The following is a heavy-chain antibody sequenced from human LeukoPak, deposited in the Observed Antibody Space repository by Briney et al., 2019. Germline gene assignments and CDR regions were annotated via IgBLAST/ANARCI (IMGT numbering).Heavy chain of an antibody. CDR1: GGSISSHY. CDR2: LYYNGSN. D-gene: IGHD3-22*01. J-gene: IGHJ4*02. V-gene: IGHV4-59*11. Sequence: ETLCLTSTVAGGSISSHYWSCSRHHPPKGLEWYVYLYYNGSNNYNPYLKSRVTISVDTYKNQFSLKLSSVTAADTAVYYCARGHFYDSSGYFDWGQGPLVTVSS. CDR3: ARGHFYDSSGYFD.